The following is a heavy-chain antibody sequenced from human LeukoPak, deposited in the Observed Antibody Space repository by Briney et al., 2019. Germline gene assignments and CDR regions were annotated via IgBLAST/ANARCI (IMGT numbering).Heavy chain of an antibody. V-gene: IGHV3-53*01. CDR1: GFTVSSNY. J-gene: IGHJ4*02. D-gene: IGHD5-18*01. CDR3: AKVRGYTYGDDY. Sequence: GGSLRLSCAVSGFTVSSNYMTWVRQAPGKGLEWVSVIYNGGSTYYADSVKGRFTISRDNSKNTLYLQMNSLRAEDTAVYYCAKVRGYTYGDDYWGQGTLVTVSS. CDR2: IYNGGST.